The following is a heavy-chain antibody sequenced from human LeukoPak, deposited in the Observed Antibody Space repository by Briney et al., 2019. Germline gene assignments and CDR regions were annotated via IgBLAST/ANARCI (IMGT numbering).Heavy chain of an antibody. CDR3: ARGLKQFGGWFDY. CDR1: GYTFSSYA. V-gene: IGHV1-3*01. J-gene: IGHJ4*02. D-gene: IGHD6-19*01. CDR2: INAGNGNT. Sequence: ASVKVSCKASGYTFSSYAMHWVRQAPVQRLEWMGWINAGNGNTKYSQKFQGRVTITRDTSASTAYMELSSLRFEDTAVYYCARGLKQFGGWFDYWGQGTLVTVSS.